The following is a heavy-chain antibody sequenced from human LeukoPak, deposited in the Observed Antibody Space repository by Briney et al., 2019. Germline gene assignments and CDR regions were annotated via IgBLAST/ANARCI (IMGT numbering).Heavy chain of an antibody. CDR2: IYYSGST. V-gene: IGHV4-30-4*01. D-gene: IGHD3-10*01. CDR1: GGSISSGDYY. CDR3: ARDLPVRGVNYYYGIDV. Sequence: SETLSLTCTVSGGSISSGDYYWSWIRQPPGKGLEWIGYIYYSGSTYYNPSLKSRVTISVDTSKNQFSLQLSSVTAADTAVYYCARDLPVRGVNYYYGIDVWGQGTTVTVSS. J-gene: IGHJ6*02.